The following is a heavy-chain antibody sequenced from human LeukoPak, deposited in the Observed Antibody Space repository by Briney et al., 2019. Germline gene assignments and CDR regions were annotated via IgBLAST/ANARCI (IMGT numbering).Heavy chain of an antibody. CDR3: ARAPVGATEKPYYFDY. D-gene: IGHD1-26*01. CDR1: GGSISSSNW. J-gene: IGHJ4*02. V-gene: IGHV4-4*02. Sequence: SGTLSLTCAVSGGSISSSNWWSWVRQPPGKGLEWIGEIYHSGSTNYNPSLKSRVTISVDKSKNQFSLKLSSVTAADTAVYYCARAPVGATEKPYYFDYWGQGTLVTVSS. CDR2: IYHSGST.